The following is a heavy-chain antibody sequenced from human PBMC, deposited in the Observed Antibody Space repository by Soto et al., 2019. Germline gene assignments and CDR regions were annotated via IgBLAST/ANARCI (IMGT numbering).Heavy chain of an antibody. Sequence: QVQLQESGPGLVKPSQTLSLTCAVSGAYMRNDYYYWSWVRQKPGKDLEGIGHMHHIGRTHYNPSLKSRVAISVDTSKNQFSLYLNSVTAADTAVYYCARWVEVSLDYFDSWGQGTPVTVSS. CDR1: GAYMRNDYYY. D-gene: IGHD2-15*01. V-gene: IGHV4-31*11. CDR3: ARWVEVSLDYFDS. J-gene: IGHJ4*02. CDR2: MHHIGRT.